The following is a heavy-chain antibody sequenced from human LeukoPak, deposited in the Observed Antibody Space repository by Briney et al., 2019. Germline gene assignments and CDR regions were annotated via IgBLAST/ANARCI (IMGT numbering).Heavy chain of an antibody. CDR3: AKERGSGWYGEGMDV. Sequence: PGGSLRLSCAASGFTFSIYAMSWVRQAPGKGLEWVSAISASGGGTYYADSVKGRFTISRDNSKNTLYLQMNSLRAEHTAVYYCAKERGSGWYGEGMDVWGQGTTVTVSS. CDR2: ISASGGGT. V-gene: IGHV3-23*01. CDR1: GFTFSIYA. J-gene: IGHJ6*02. D-gene: IGHD6-19*01.